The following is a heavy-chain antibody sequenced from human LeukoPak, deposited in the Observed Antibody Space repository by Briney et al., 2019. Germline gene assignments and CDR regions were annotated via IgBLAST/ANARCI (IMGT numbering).Heavy chain of an antibody. V-gene: IGHV4-59*01. J-gene: IGHJ2*01. CDR1: GGSFSSYY. Sequence: SETLSLTCTVSGGSFSSYYWSWLRQSPGKGLEWIGYVYYSGSTNYNPALKSRVTISLDTSENQFSLKLSSVTAADTAVYYCAREANSPTARYWYFDLWGRGTQVTVSS. D-gene: IGHD2-21*01. CDR3: AREANSPTARYWYFDL. CDR2: VYYSGST.